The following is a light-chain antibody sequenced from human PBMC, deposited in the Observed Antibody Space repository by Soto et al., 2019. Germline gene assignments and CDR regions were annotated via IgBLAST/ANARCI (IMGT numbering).Light chain of an antibody. CDR3: QHYDSARWK. Sequence: EIVFTQSPGTLSLSPGEIATLSCSASQSISSTYLTWYHQRPGQAPRLLIYDASRRATGIPDRFSGSGSGTDFSLTISRLEPEDFAVYYCQHYDSARWKFGLGTKVDIK. V-gene: IGKV3-20*01. CDR2: DAS. J-gene: IGKJ1*01. CDR1: QSISSTY.